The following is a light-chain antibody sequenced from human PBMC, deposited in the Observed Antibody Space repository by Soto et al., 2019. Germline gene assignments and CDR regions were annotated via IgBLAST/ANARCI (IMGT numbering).Light chain of an antibody. Sequence: IQLTQSPSSLSASVGDRVTVTCRASQDISSSLAWYQQKPGKAPKLLIYSASTLQSGVPSRFSGSGSGTDFTLTISSLQPEDFATYFCQQLNSYPRTFGPGTKVDIK. V-gene: IGKV1-9*01. CDR1: QDISSS. J-gene: IGKJ3*01. CDR2: SAS. CDR3: QQLNSYPRT.